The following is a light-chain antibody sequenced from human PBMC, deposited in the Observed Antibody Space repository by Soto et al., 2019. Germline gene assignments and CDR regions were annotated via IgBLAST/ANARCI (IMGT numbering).Light chain of an antibody. V-gene: IGKV3-11*01. J-gene: IGKJ1*01. CDR2: DAP. Sequence: EIVLTQSPATMSLSPGERVSLSCRASQSVNTYFAWNQQKPGQAPRLLIYDAPSRATGIPARFSGSGSGTDFTLTISSLEPEDFAIDYCQQRSSWPLTFGHGNKVEI. CDR1: QSVNTY. CDR3: QQRSSWPLT.